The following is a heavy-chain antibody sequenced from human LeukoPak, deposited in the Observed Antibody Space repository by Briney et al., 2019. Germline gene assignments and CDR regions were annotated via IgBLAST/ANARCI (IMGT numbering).Heavy chain of an antibody. CDR2: INPSGGST. J-gene: IGHJ3*02. CDR1: GYTFTSYY. D-gene: IGHD1-7*01. V-gene: IGHV1-46*01. CDR3: ARERATGTTRGFDAFDI. Sequence: ASVTVSCTASGYTFTSYYMHWVRQAPGQGLEWMGIINPSGGSTSYAQKFQGRVTMTRDTSTSTVYMELSSLRSEDTAVYYCARERATGTTRGFDAFDIWGQGTMVTVSS.